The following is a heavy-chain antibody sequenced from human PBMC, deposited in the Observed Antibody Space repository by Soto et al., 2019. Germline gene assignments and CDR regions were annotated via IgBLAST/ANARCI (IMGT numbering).Heavy chain of an antibody. Sequence: EVRLLESGGGLVQPGGSLRLSCAASGFTFSVYAMSWVRQAPGKGLEWVSGISGSGDSTHYADSVKGRFTVSRDNSKXMXXXXXXXXXXXXXXXXXXXXXXXXXXXXWGQGTLVTX. J-gene: IGHJ4*02. V-gene: IGHV3-23*01. CDR1: GFTFSVYA. CDR3: XXXXXXXXXX. CDR2: ISGSGDST.